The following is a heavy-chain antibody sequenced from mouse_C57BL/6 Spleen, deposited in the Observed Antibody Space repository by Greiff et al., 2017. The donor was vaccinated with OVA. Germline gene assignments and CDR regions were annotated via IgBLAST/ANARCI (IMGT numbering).Heavy chain of an antibody. CDR3: ARAALYYYGLDY. V-gene: IGHV1-42*01. CDR1: GYSFTGYY. J-gene: IGHJ2*01. D-gene: IGHD1-1*01. CDR2: INPSTGGT. Sequence: EVHLVESGPELVKPGASVKISCKASGYSFTGYYMNWVKQSPEKSLEWIGEINPSTGGTTYNQKFKAKATLTVDKSSSTAYMQLKSLTSEDSAVYYCARAALYYYGLDYWGQGTTLTVSS.